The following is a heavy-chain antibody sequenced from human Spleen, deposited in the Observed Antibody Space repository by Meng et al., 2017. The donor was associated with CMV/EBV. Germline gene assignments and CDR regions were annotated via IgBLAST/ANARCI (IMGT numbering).Heavy chain of an antibody. CDR1: GYYFTGYY. Sequence: CKASGYYFTGYYMHWVRQAPGQGLEWMGWINPNSGGTKYAQKFQGRVTMTRDTSISTAYIELSRLRSDDTAVYYCAIRIGAPRGFDFWGQGTLVTVSS. CDR3: AIRIGAPRGFDF. D-gene: IGHD1-26*01. CDR2: INPNSGGT. V-gene: IGHV1-2*02. J-gene: IGHJ4*02.